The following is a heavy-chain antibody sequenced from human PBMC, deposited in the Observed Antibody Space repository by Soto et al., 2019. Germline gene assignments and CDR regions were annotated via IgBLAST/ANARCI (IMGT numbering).Heavy chain of an antibody. Sequence: ASVKVSCKASGGTFISYAISWVRQAPGQGLEWMGGIIPIFGTANYAQKLQGRVTMTTDTSTSTAYMELRSLRSDDTAVYYCARVGGLMVGDAFDISGQGTMVTVSS. CDR2: IIPIFGTA. CDR1: GGTFISYA. V-gene: IGHV1-69*05. CDR3: ARVGGLMVGDAFDI. D-gene: IGHD2-8*02. J-gene: IGHJ3*02.